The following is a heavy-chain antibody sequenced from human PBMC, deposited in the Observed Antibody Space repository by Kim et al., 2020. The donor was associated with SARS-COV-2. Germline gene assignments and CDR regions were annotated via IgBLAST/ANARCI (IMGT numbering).Heavy chain of an antibody. CDR1: GGSVSGYY. V-gene: IGHV4-34*01. D-gene: IGHD6-6*01. CDR3: ARGQSIAARLFHTRGAFHWFDT. Sequence: SDTLSLTCAVYGGSVSGYYWSWIRQPPGKGLEWIGGINHSGSTNYNPSLKSRVTISVDTSKNQFSLKLSSVTAADTAVYYCARGQSIAARLFHTRGAFHWFDTWGQGTLVTVSS. J-gene: IGHJ5*02. CDR2: INHSGST.